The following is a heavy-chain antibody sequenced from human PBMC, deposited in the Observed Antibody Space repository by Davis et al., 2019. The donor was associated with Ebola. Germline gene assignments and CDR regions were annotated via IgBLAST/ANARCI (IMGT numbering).Heavy chain of an antibody. CDR1: GGSITSSSFF. V-gene: IGHV4-39*02. CDR3: ARDRLIGPRVDT. Sequence: SETLSLTCSVSGGSITSSSFFWAWIRQPPGKGLEWTGADYYSGMTYSSPSLKSRVIISIDTSRNQFSLKLTSVTAADTAMYYCARDRLIGPRVDTWGQGTLVAVSS. CDR2: DYYSGMT. J-gene: IGHJ5*02. D-gene: IGHD2-8*01.